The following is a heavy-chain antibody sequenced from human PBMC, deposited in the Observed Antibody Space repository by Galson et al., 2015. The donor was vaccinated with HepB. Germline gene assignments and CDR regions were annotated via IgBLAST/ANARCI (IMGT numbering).Heavy chain of an antibody. V-gene: IGHV3-23*01. CDR3: AKAYDYVWGSYRFLDY. D-gene: IGHD3-16*02. CDR1: GFTFSSYA. CDR2: ISGSGGST. Sequence: SLRLSCAASGFTFSSYAMSWVRQAPGKGLEWVSAISGSGGSTYYADSVKGRFTISGDNSKNTLYLQMNSLRAEDTAVYYCAKAYDYVWGSYRFLDYWGQGTLVTVSS. J-gene: IGHJ4*02.